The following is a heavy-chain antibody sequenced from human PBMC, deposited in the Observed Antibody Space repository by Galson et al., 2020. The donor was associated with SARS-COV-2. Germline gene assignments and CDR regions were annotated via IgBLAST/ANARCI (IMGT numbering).Heavy chain of an antibody. J-gene: IGHJ4*02. CDR1: EFTISSYT. Sequence: GGSLRLSCAASEFTISSYTMNWVRQAPGKGLEWVSSISSSSSYIYYADSVKGRFTISRDNAKNSLFLQMNSLRAEDTAVYYCARSPPAYGSGTSVYFDYWGQGTLVTVSS. D-gene: IGHD3-10*01. CDR2: ISSSSSYI. CDR3: ARSPPAYGSGTSVYFDY. V-gene: IGHV3-21*01.